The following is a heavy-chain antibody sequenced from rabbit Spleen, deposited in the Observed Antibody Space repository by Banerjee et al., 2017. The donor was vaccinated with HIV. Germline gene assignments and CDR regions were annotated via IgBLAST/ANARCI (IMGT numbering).Heavy chain of an antibody. CDR1: GFSFSGYYY. Sequence: QEQLVESGGGLVQPEGSLTLTCTASGFSFSGYYYICWVRQAPGKGLEWIACIVTTTTTTRYASWAKGRFTITRSTSLNTVTLQVTSLTAADTATYFCARGGGLWGQGTLVTVS. CDR3: ARGGGL. V-gene: IGHV1S43*01. J-gene: IGHJ3*01. CDR2: IVTTTTTT.